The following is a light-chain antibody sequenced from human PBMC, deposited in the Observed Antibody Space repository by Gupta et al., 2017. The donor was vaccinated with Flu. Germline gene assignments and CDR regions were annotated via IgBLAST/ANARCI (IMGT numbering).Light chain of an antibody. V-gene: IGKV3-20*01. J-gene: IGKJ5*01. CDR2: ATS. CDR1: QSVSSSY. Sequence: DIVLTQSPGTLSLSPGERATLTCRASQSVSSSYLAWYHQKPGQAPRLLIYATSSRAPGIPDRFSGSGSCTDFTLTISRLEPEDFSVYYCQQYGSSPPVTFGQGTRLEIK. CDR3: QQYGSSPPVT.